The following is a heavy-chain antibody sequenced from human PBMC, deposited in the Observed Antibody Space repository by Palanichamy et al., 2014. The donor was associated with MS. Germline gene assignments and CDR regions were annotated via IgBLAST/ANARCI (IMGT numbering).Heavy chain of an antibody. V-gene: IGHV5-51*01. CDR1: GYSFTSYW. J-gene: IGHJ4*02. CDR2: IYPGDSDT. Sequence: EVQLVQSGAEVKKPGESLKISCKGSGYSFTSYWIGWVRQMPGKGLEWMGVIYPGDSDTRYSPSFQGQVTISADKSISTAYLQWSSLKASDTAMYFCVRRGPNSSGYYYLGYWGQGTLVTVSS. CDR3: VRRGPNSSGYYYLGY. D-gene: IGHD3-22*01.